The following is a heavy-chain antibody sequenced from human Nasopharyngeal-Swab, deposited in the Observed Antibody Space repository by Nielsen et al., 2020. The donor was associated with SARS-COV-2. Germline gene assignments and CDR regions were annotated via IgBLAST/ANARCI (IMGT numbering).Heavy chain of an antibody. D-gene: IGHD6-13*01. CDR3: ARVRGGSSSWYQGSDAFDI. J-gene: IGHJ3*02. CDR1: GYTFTSYG. CDR2: ISAYNGNT. V-gene: IGHV1-18*04. Sequence: ASVKVSCKASGYTFTSYGISWVRQAPGQGLEWMGWISAYNGNTNYAQKLQGRVIMTTDTSTSTAYMELRSLRSDDTAVYYCARVRGGSSSWYQGSDAFDIWGQGTMVTVSS.